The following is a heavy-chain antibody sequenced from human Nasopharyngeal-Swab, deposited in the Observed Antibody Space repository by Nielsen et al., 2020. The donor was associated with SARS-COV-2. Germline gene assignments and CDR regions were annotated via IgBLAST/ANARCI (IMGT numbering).Heavy chain of an antibody. CDR1: GFTFSSYA. CDR3: AKALLHIVVVTAPGGY. V-gene: IGHV3-23*01. D-gene: IGHD2-21*02. J-gene: IGHJ4*02. CDR2: ISGSGGST. Sequence: GESLKIFCAASGFTFSSYAMSWVRQAPGKGLEWVSAISGSGGSTYYADSVKGRFTISRDNSKNTLYLQMNSLRAEDTAVYYCAKALLHIVVVTAPGGYWGQGTLVTVSS.